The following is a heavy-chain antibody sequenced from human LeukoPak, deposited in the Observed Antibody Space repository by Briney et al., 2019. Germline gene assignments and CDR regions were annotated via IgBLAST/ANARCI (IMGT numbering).Heavy chain of an antibody. CDR3: ARDRAWTSFDF. J-gene: IGHJ4*02. CDR2: IKNDGSST. Sequence: GGSLRLSCAASGFTFSNYRMHWVRRAPGKGLVWVSRIKNDGSSTSYADSVKGRFTISRDNAKNTLYLQMNSLRAEDTAVYYCARDRAWTSFDFWGQGTLLTVSS. CDR1: GFTFSNYR. V-gene: IGHV3-74*01. D-gene: IGHD1-1*01.